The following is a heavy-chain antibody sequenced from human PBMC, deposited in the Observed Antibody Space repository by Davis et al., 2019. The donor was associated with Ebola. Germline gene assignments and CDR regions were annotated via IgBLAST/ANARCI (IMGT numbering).Heavy chain of an antibody. D-gene: IGHD3-10*01. V-gene: IGHV1-18*01. J-gene: IGHJ4*02. CDR2: ISAYNGNT. Sequence: ASVKVSCKASGYIFRRYAMHWVRQAPGQRLEWMGWISAYNGNTNYAQKLQGRVTMTSDTSTRTVYMEVKRLTSEDTAVYYCAREGEGSWGQGTLVTVSS. CDR3: AREGEGS. CDR1: GYIFRRYA.